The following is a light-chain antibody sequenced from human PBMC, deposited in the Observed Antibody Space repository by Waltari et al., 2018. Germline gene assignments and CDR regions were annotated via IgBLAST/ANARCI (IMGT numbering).Light chain of an antibody. CDR2: AAS. CDR1: QSISSW. CDR3: LQHNSYPRT. J-gene: IGKJ2*01. Sequence: DIQMTQSPSTLSASVGDRVTITCRASQSISSWLAWYQQKPGKAPKRLIYAASRLQSGVPSRFGGSGSGTEFTLTISSLQPEDFATYYCLQHNSYPRTFGQGTKLEIK. V-gene: IGKV1-5*01.